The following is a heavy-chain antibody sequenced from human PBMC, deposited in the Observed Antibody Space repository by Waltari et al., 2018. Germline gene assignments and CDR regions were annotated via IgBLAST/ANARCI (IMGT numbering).Heavy chain of an antibody. CDR2: IYYSGTT. J-gene: IGHJ4*02. D-gene: IGHD6-13*01. Sequence: QLQLQESGPGLVKPSGTLSLTCPFSDDSLSSGAYSWGWIRQPPGKGLEWIGSIYYSGTTSYNPSLRSRVTMSVDTSKKQFSLKLSSVTAADTAVYYCARSLHVFKAAAGMFDYWGQGTLVTVSS. V-gene: IGHV4-39*01. CDR1: DDSLSSGAYS. CDR3: ARSLHVFKAAAGMFDY.